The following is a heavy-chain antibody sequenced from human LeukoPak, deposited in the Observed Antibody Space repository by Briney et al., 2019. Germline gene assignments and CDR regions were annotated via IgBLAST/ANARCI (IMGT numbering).Heavy chain of an antibody. CDR3: ARVSELSGGWRNNWFDA. CDR2: INHSGST. V-gene: IGHV4-34*01. Sequence: SETLSLTCAVYGGSSSVYYWSWIRHPPGKGREWIGEINHSGSTNYNPPLKSRATISVDTSQRQFSLKLSSVTAADTAVCYCARVSELSGGWRNNWFDAWGQGTLVTVSS. J-gene: IGHJ5*02. D-gene: IGHD6-19*01. CDR1: GGSSSVYY.